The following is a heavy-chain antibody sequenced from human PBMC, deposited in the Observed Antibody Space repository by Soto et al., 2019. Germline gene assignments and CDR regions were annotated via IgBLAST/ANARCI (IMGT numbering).Heavy chain of an antibody. CDR3: ARRGSSSWYGY. J-gene: IGHJ4*02. V-gene: IGHV4-39*01. CDR2: IYYSGST. D-gene: IGHD6-13*01. CDR1: GGSISSSSYY. Sequence: QLQLQESGPGLVKPSETLSLTCTVSGGSISSSSYYWGWIRQPPGKGLEWIGSIYYSGSTSYNPSHKXRXTXSXXTSTNQFSLKLSSVTAAGTAVYYCARRGSSSWYGYWGQGTLVTVSS.